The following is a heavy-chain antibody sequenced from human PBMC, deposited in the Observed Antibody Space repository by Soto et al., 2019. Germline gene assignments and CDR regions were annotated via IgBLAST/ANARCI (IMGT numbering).Heavy chain of an antibody. CDR2: IYPGDSDT. V-gene: IGHV5-51*01. J-gene: IGHJ6*02. D-gene: IGHD6-13*01. CDR1: GYNFTDYW. CDR3: ARTAAAGKYYYGMAV. Sequence: GESLKISCKGSGYNFTDYWIAWVRQMPGKGLEWMGIIYPGDSDTRYSPSFQGQVTISADKSISTAYLQWSSLKASDTAMYYCARTAAAGKYYYGMAVWGQGTTVTVSS.